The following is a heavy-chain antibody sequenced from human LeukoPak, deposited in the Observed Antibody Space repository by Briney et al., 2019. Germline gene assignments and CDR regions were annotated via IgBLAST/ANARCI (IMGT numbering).Heavy chain of an antibody. Sequence: GGSLRLSCAASGFTFSSYAMHWVRQAPGKGLEWVAVISYDGSNKYYADSVKGRFTISRDNAKNSLYLQMNSLRAEDTAVYYCAIFRYGSSTLDYWGQGTLVTVSS. V-gene: IGHV3-30-3*01. CDR2: ISYDGSNK. CDR1: GFTFSSYA. CDR3: AIFRYGSSTLDY. J-gene: IGHJ4*02. D-gene: IGHD6-13*01.